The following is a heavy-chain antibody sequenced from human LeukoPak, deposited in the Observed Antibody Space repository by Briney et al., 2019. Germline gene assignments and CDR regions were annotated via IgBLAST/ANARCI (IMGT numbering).Heavy chain of an antibody. D-gene: IGHD3-10*01. Sequence: GGSLRLSCAVSGFTFGRFAMNWVRQAPGKGLEWVSIISNSGTITSYADSVKGRFTISRDNSKNTVYLQMNSLRAEETALYYCTTESFHYWGQGSLVAVSS. CDR1: GFTFGRFA. J-gene: IGHJ4*02. CDR2: ISNSGTIT. CDR3: TTESFHY. V-gene: IGHV3-23*01.